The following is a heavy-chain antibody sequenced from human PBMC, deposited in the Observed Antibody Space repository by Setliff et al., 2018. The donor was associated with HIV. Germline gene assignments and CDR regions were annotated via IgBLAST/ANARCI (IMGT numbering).Heavy chain of an antibody. CDR3: AKSCDVPSKPGPYYYSMDV. CDR2: IRYDAGNK. V-gene: IGHV3-30*02. CDR1: GFTFSDYG. J-gene: IGHJ6*03. Sequence: PGGSLRLSCAPSGFTFSDYGIHWVRQAPGKGLEWLTYIRYDAGNKFYADSVKGRFTISRDNSKNTLFLQLNSLRVDDTAVYYCAKSCDVPSKPGPYYYSMDVWGKGTTVTVSS. D-gene: IGHD2-2*01.